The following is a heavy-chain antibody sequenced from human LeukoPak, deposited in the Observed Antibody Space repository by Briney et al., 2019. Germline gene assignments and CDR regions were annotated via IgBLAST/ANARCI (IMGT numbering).Heavy chain of an antibody. CDR1: GGSISSNSYY. Sequence: SETLSLTCNVSGGSISSNSYYWGWIRQPPGKGLEWIGSMYYSGSTYYNPSLKSRVTISLDTSKNQFSLKLSSVTAADTAVYYCARVRAAAAAGYFDYWGQGTLVTVSS. J-gene: IGHJ4*02. CDR2: MYYSGST. V-gene: IGHV4-39*07. CDR3: ARVRAAAAAGYFDY. D-gene: IGHD6-13*01.